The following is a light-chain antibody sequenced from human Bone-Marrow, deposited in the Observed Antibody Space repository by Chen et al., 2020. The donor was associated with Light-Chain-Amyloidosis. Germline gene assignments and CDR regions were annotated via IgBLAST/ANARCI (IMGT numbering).Light chain of an antibody. CDR1: DLPTKY. CDR3: QSADSSGTYAVI. V-gene: IGLV3-25*03. CDR2: RDT. J-gene: IGLJ2*01. Sequence: SYELTQPPSVSVSPGQTARITCSGDDLPTKYAYWYQQKPGQAPVLVIHRDTERPSGISGRFSGSSSGTTATLTLSGVQAEDEADYHCQSADSSGTYAVIFGGGTKLPVL.